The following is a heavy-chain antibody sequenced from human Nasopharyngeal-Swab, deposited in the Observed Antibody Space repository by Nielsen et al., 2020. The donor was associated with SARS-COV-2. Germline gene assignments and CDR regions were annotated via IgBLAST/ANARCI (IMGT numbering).Heavy chain of an antibody. Sequence: GESLKISCAASGFTFSSYSMNWVRQAPGKGLEWVSSISSSSSYIYYADSVKGRFTTSRDNAKNSLYLQMNSLRAEDTAVYHCVRTDGYTLNNAFDIWGQGTMVTVSS. J-gene: IGHJ3*02. CDR3: VRTDGYTLNNAFDI. D-gene: IGHD5-24*01. CDR2: ISSSSSYI. V-gene: IGHV3-21*01. CDR1: GFTFSSYS.